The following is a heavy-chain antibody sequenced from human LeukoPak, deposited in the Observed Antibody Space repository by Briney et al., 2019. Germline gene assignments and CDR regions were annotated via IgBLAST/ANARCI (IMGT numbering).Heavy chain of an antibody. J-gene: IGHJ6*02. D-gene: IGHD2-15*01. CDR3: ARDHCSGGSCYSVPGYYGMDV. CDR1: GGSISSGDYD. CDR2: IYYSGST. Sequence: PSETLSLTCTVSGGSISSGDYDWSWIRQPPGKGLEWIGYIYYSGSTYYNPSLKSRVTVSVDTSKNQFSLKLSSVTAADTAVYYCARDHCSGGSCYSVPGYYGMDVWGQGTTVTVSS. V-gene: IGHV4-30-4*01.